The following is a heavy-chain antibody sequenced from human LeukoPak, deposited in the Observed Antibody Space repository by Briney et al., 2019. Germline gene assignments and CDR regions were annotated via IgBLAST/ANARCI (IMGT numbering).Heavy chain of an antibody. V-gene: IGHV1-8*01. Sequence: ASVKVSCKASGYTFTSYDINWVRQATGQGLEWMGWMNPNSGNTGYAQKFQGRVTMTRNTSMSTAYMELSSLRSEDTAVYYCASASSGYYYDNWFDPWGQGTLVTVSS. D-gene: IGHD3-22*01. J-gene: IGHJ5*02. CDR2: MNPNSGNT. CDR3: ASASSGYYYDNWFDP. CDR1: GYTFTSYD.